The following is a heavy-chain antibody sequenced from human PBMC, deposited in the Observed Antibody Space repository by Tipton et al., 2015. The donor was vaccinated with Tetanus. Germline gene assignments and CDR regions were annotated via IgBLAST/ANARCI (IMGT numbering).Heavy chain of an antibody. V-gene: IGHV4-61*08. CDR3: ARRSYCTSSRCFDAFDL. Sequence: TLSLTCTVSGDSVSSGGYDWGSIRQSPGKGLELIGYISNTGSTSYNPSLQSRVSMSVDTSKNQFSLRLSSVTAADTAVYFCARRSYCTSSRCFDAFDLWGPGTRVTVSS. CDR1: GDSVSSGGYD. D-gene: IGHD2-8*01. CDR2: ISNTGST. J-gene: IGHJ3*01.